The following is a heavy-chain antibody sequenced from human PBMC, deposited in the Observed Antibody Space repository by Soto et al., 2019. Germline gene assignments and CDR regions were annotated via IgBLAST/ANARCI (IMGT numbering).Heavy chain of an antibody. V-gene: IGHV1-69*01. J-gene: IGHJ6*02. CDR1: GGTFSSYA. CDR3: ASHNYGMDV. CDR2: IIPIFGTA. Sequence: QVQLVQSGAEVKKPGSSVKVSCKASGGTFSSYAISWMRQAPGQGLEWMGGIIPIFGTANYAQKFQGRVTITADESTRTAYLEVSRLRSDDTAVYYCASHNYGMDVWGQGTTVTVSS.